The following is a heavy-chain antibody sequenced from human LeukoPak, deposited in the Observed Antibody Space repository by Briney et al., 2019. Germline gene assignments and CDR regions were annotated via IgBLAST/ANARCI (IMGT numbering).Heavy chain of an antibody. CDR2: IYTSGST. CDR1: GGSISSGSYY. CDR3: ARDGVIPAAKIYYYYYYMDV. V-gene: IGHV4-61*02. J-gene: IGHJ6*03. Sequence: SETLSLTCTVSGGSISSGSYYWSWIRQPAGKGLEWIGRIYTSGSTNYNPSLKSRVTISVDTSKNQFSLKLSSVTAADTAVYYCARDGVIPAAKIYYYYYYMDVWGKGPRSPSP. D-gene: IGHD2-2*01.